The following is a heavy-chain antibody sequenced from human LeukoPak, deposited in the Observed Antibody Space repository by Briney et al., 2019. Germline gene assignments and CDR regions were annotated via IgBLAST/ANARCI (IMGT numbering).Heavy chain of an antibody. J-gene: IGHJ4*02. Sequence: ASVKVSCKASGYTFTSYAMNWVRQAPGQGLEWMGWINTNTGNPTYAQGFTGRFVFSLDTSVSTAYLQISSLKAEDTAVYYCAGELTDYGEVFSLDYWGQGTLVTVSS. CDR3: AGELTDYGEVFSLDY. CDR1: GYTFTSYA. V-gene: IGHV7-4-1*02. D-gene: IGHD4-17*01. CDR2: INTNTGNP.